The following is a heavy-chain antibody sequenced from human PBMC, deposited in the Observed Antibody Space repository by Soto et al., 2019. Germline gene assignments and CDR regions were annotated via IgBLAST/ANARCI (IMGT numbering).Heavy chain of an antibody. V-gene: IGHV3-23*01. Sequence: PGGSLRLSCAASGFTFSSYAMSWVRQAPGKGLEWVSAISGSGGSTYYADSVKGRFTISRDNSKNTLYLQMNSLRAEDTAVYYCAKGRSPYDGSGPTSLYYFDYWGQGTLVTVSS. CDR1: GFTFSSYA. D-gene: IGHD3-22*01. J-gene: IGHJ4*02. CDR3: AKGRSPYDGSGPTSLYYFDY. CDR2: ISGSGGST.